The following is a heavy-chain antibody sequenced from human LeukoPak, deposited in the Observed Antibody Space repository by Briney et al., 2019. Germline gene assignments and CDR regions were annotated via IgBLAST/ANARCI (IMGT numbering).Heavy chain of an antibody. J-gene: IGHJ6*02. CDR3: ARENIAPYYYYGMDV. Sequence: SETLSLTCTVSGGPISSYYWIWIRHPAGKGLEWIGRIYTSGSTNYNPSLKSRVTMSVDTSKNQFSLKLRSVTAADTAVDYCARENIAPYYYYGMDVWGQGTTVTVSS. V-gene: IGHV4-4*07. CDR1: GGPISSYY. CDR2: IYTSGST. D-gene: IGHD5-12*01.